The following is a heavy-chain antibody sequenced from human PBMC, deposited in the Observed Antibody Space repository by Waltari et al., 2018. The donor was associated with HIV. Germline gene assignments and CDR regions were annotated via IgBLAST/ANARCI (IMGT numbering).Heavy chain of an antibody. Sequence: QLQLQESGPGLVKPSETLSLPCTVSGGSISSSSYYWGWIRQPPGKGRAWIGRIYYSGSTYYNPSLKSRVTISVDTSKNQFSLKLSSVTAADTAVYYCARRPLSSGWSYYFDYWGQGTLVTVSS. D-gene: IGHD6-19*01. J-gene: IGHJ4*02. CDR2: IYYSGST. V-gene: IGHV4-39*01. CDR3: ARRPLSSGWSYYFDY. CDR1: GGSISSSSYY.